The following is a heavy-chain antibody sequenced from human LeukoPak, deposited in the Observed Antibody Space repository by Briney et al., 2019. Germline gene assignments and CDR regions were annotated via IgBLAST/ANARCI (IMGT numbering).Heavy chain of an antibody. CDR3: AKDGGLWVSAHWGDS. D-gene: IGHD7-27*01. Sequence: GGSLRLSCAASGFTFSSYWMNWARQAPGKGLEWVASINHNGNVNYYVDSVKGRFTISRDNAKNSLYLQMSNLRAEDTAVYYCAKDGGLWVSAHWGDSWGRGTLVTVSS. V-gene: IGHV3-7*03. CDR1: GFTFSSYW. J-gene: IGHJ4*02. CDR2: INHNGNVN.